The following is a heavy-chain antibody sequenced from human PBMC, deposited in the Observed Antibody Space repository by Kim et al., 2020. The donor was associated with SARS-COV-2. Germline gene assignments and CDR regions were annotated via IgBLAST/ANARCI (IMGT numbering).Heavy chain of an antibody. CDR1: GYTFTSYG. V-gene: IGHV1-18*04. J-gene: IGHJ3*02. Sequence: ASVKVSCKASGYTFTSYGISWVRQAPGQGLEWMGWISAYNGNTNYAQKLQGRVTMTTDTSTSTAYMELRSLRSDDTAVYYCARDPDILTGDDAFDIWGQGTMVTVSS. CDR3: ARDPDILTGDDAFDI. D-gene: IGHD3-9*01. CDR2: ISAYNGNT.